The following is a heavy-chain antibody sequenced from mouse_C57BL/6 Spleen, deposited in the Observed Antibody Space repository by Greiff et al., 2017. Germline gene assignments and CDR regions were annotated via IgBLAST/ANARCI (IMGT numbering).Heavy chain of an antibody. CDR3: ARIYDGYYDAMDD. V-gene: IGHV1-81*01. CDR2: IYPRSGNT. J-gene: IGHJ4*01. Sequence: QVQLQQSGAELARPGASVKLSCKASGYTFTSYGISWVKQRTGQGLEWIGEIYPRSGNTYYNEKFKGKATLTADKSSSTAYMELRSLTSEDSAVYFCARIYDGYYDAMDDWGQGTSVTVSS. CDR1: GYTFTSYG. D-gene: IGHD2-3*01.